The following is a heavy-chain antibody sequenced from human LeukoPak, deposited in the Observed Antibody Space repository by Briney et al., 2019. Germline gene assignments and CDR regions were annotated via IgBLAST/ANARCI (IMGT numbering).Heavy chain of an antibody. Sequence: GGSLRLSCVASGFTFSSYSMNWVRQAPGEGLEWVSHISSSSNTIYYADSVKGRFTISRDNAKNSLYLQMNSLRAEDTAVYYCARDSRHSSSWDFDYWGQGTLVTVSS. J-gene: IGHJ4*02. D-gene: IGHD6-13*01. CDR2: ISSSSNTI. V-gene: IGHV3-48*01. CDR3: ARDSRHSSSWDFDY. CDR1: GFTFSSYS.